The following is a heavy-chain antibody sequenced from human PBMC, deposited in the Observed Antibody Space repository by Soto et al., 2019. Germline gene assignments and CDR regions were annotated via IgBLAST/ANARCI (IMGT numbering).Heavy chain of an antibody. CDR3: ARDRASSGSYLSAFDI. J-gene: IGHJ3*02. CDR2: ISAYNGNT. V-gene: IGHV1-18*01. Sequence: QVQLVQSGAEVKKPGASVKVSCKASGYTFTSYGISWVRQAPGQGLEWMGWISAYNGNTNYAQKLQGRVTMTTDTSTTTAYMELRSLRSHDTAVYYCARDRASSGSYLSAFDIWGQGTMVTVSS. CDR1: GYTFTSYG. D-gene: IGHD6-19*01.